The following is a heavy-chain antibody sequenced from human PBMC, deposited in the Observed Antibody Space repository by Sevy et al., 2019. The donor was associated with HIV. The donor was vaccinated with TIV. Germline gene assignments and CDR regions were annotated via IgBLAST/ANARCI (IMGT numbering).Heavy chain of an antibody. V-gene: IGHV4-59*01. CDR1: GGSISSYF. CDR2: IYFTGNT. CDR3: ARDSTTRPRVLDY. J-gene: IGHJ4*02. Sequence: SETLSLTCSVSGGSISSYFWTWVRQSPGKGLEWIGNIYFTGNTDYSPSLKSRVTLSLDTSKSQFSLTLKSVTAADSAIYFCARDSTTRPRVLDYWGQGTLVTVSS. D-gene: IGHD1-1*01.